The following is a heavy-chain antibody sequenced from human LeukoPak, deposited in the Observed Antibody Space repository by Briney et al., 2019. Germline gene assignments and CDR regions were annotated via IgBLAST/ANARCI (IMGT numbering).Heavy chain of an antibody. D-gene: IGHD5-18*01. J-gene: IGHJ3*02. Sequence: GGSLRLSCAASGFTFSNYAMSWVRQAPGKGLEGVSAISGSGGSTYYADSVKGRFTISRDNSKNTLFLQMNSLRAGDTAVYYCARERFSYDYTDAYDIWGQGTIVIVSS. V-gene: IGHV3-23*01. CDR2: ISGSGGST. CDR1: GFTFSNYA. CDR3: ARERFSYDYTDAYDI.